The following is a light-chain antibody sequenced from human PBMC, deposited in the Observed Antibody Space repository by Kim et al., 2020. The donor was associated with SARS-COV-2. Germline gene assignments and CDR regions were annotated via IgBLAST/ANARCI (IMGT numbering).Light chain of an antibody. CDR1: QRIVHSEGNTY. Sequence: PAYIYCKASQRIVHSEGNTYLSWLQQRPGQATRLIIYKIYNRFSGVPDRFSGSGAGTDFTPKISRVEAEDVGVYYCMKAKQWPVTFGGGTKVDIK. CDR2: KIY. V-gene: IGKV2-24*01. CDR3: MKAKQWPVT. J-gene: IGKJ4*01.